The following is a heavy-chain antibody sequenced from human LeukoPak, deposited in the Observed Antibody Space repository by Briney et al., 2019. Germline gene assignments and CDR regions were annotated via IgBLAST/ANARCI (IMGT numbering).Heavy chain of an antibody. CDR3: ARDPRTGIAVAGSWFDP. CDR2: ISYDGSNK. J-gene: IGHJ5*02. Sequence: GRSLRLSCAASGFTFSSYAMHWVRQAPGKGLEWVAVISYDGSNKYYADSVKGRFTISRDNSKNTLYLQMNSLRAEDTAVYYCARDPRTGIAVAGSWFDPWGQGTLVTVSS. CDR1: GFTFSSYA. V-gene: IGHV3-30-3*01. D-gene: IGHD6-19*01.